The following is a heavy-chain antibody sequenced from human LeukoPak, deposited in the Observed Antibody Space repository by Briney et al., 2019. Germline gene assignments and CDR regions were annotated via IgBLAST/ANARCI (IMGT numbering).Heavy chain of an antibody. CDR2: MNPNSGNT. Sequence: ASVKVSCKASGYTFTSYDINWVRQATGQGLEWMGWMNPNSGNTGYAQKLQGRVTITTDTSTSTAYMELRSLRSDDTAVYYCARDDLDRLTYYYDSSGLESFDYWGQGTLVIVSS. CDR3: ARDDLDRLTYYYDSSGLESFDY. CDR1: GYTFTSYD. V-gene: IGHV1-8*01. J-gene: IGHJ4*02. D-gene: IGHD3-22*01.